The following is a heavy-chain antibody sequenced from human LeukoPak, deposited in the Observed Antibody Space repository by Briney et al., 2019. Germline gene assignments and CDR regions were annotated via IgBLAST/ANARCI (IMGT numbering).Heavy chain of an antibody. V-gene: IGHV4-59*01. J-gene: IGHJ4*02. CDR3: ARADQLLYFDY. CDR2: IYYSGST. Sequence: SETLSLTCTVSGGSISSYYWSWIRQPPGKGLEWIGYIYYSGSTNYNPSLKSRVTISVDTSKNQFSLKLSSVTAADTAVYYCARADQLLYFDYWGQGTLVTVSS. CDR1: GGSISSYY. D-gene: IGHD2-2*01.